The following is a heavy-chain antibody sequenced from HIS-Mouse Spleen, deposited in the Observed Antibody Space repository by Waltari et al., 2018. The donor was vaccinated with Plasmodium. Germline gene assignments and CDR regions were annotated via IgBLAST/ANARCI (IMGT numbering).Heavy chain of an antibody. V-gene: IGHV1-2*02. D-gene: IGHD6-13*01. CDR2: INPNSGGK. CDR1: GYTFTGYY. J-gene: IGHJ1*01. Sequence: QVQLVQSGAEVKKPGASVKVSCKASGYTFTGYYMHWVRQAPGPGLEWMGWINPNSGGKNYAQKFQGRVTMTRDTSISTAYMELSRLRSDDTAVYYCARVLGYKAAAGTFVEYFQHWGQGTLVTVSS. CDR3: ARVLGYKAAAGTFVEYFQH.